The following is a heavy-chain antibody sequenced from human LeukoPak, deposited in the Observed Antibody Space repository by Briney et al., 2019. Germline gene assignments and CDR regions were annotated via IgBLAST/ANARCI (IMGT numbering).Heavy chain of an antibody. CDR3: VREIAAPGTDNKLSFDY. CDR1: GFSFSSYD. V-gene: IGHV3-64*05. J-gene: IGHJ4*02. Sequence: WGSLSLTCSASGFSFSSYDLHWVRQAPGKGLEYISAISYNGDSTYYAESVKGRFSSRVAISRSTLYFQLISLRPEDTAVYYGVREIAAPGTDNKLSFDYRGQGTLVTVSS. CDR2: ISYNGDST. D-gene: IGHD6-13*01.